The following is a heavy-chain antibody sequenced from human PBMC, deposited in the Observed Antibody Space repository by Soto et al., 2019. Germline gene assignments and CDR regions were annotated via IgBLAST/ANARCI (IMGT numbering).Heavy chain of an antibody. Sequence: EVQLVESGGGLVQPGGSLRLSCATSGFTFSSYWMHWVRQGPGKGLEWVARINGDGDNITSADSVQGRFTISRDNAINTLYLQMNIVRGEDTAVYYCARRQLRFFTPRHMDVWGKGTTVIVSS. CDR1: GFTFSSYW. J-gene: IGHJ6*03. CDR2: INGDGDNI. CDR3: ARRQLRFFTPRHMDV. D-gene: IGHD3-3*01. V-gene: IGHV3-74*01.